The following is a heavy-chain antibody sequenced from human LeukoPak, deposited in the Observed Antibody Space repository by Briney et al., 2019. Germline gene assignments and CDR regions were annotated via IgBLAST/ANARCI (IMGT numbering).Heavy chain of an antibody. V-gene: IGHV3-23*01. CDR1: GSTFSSYA. Sequence: GGSLRLSFPASGSTFSSYAMGWVRQAPGKGLEWVSAISGSGGSTYYADSVKGRFTISRDNTKNTLYLQMNSLRAEDTAVYYCAHVARLANAFDIWGQGTMVTVSS. CDR3: AHVARLANAFDI. CDR2: ISGSGGST. D-gene: IGHD6-19*01. J-gene: IGHJ3*02.